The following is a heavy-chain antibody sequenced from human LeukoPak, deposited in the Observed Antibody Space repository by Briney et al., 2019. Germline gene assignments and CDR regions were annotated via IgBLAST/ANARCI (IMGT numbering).Heavy chain of an antibody. Sequence: GGSLRLSCAASGFTFSSCAMSWVRQAPGKGLEWVSAISGSGGSTYYADSVKGRFTISRDNAKNSLYLQMNSLRAEDTAVYYCARDKIAAAGTDYYYGMDVWGQGTTVTVSS. CDR3: ARDKIAAAGTDYYYGMDV. CDR1: GFTFSSCA. J-gene: IGHJ6*02. D-gene: IGHD6-13*01. CDR2: ISGSGGST. V-gene: IGHV3-23*01.